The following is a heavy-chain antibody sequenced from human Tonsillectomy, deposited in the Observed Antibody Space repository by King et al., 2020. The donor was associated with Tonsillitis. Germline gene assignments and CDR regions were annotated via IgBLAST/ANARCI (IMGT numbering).Heavy chain of an antibody. Sequence: QLQESGPGVVKPSETLSLTCSVSGGSIGRSDHYWAWIRQPPGRGLEWIGYMSDSGASFYNPSLKSRITISGGASANRFSLKLSSVTAADTAVYICARYVSGSYDYWGQGALVTVSS. CDR1: GGSIGRSDHY. D-gene: IGHD1-26*01. V-gene: IGHV4-39*01. J-gene: IGHJ4*02. CDR2: MSDSGAS. CDR3: ARYVSGSYDY.